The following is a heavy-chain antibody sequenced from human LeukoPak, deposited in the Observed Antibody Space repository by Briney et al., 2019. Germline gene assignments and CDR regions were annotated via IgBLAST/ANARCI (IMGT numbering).Heavy chain of an antibody. CDR1: GFTVSSNY. CDR2: IYSGGST. J-gene: IGHJ5*01. Sequence: PGGSLRLSCAASGFTVSSNYMSWVRQAPGKGLECVSVIYSGGSTYYADSVKGRFTISRDNSKNTLYLQMNSLRAEDTAVYYCARAVGDDFWSGYYPNWFDSWGQGTLVTVSS. D-gene: IGHD3-3*01. V-gene: IGHV3-53*01. CDR3: ARAVGDDFWSGYYPNWFDS.